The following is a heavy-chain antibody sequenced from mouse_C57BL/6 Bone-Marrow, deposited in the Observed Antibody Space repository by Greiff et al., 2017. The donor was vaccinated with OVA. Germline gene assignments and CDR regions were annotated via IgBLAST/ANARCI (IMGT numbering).Heavy chain of an antibody. CDR1: GYAFSSSW. CDR3: ARDNYDLAWFAY. J-gene: IGHJ3*01. V-gene: IGHV1-82*01. Sequence: VQLQESGPELVKPGASVKISCKASGYAFSSSWMNWVKQRPGKGLEWIGRIYPGDGDTNSNGKFKGKATLTADKSSSTAYMQLSSLTSEDSAVYFCARDNYDLAWFAYWGQGTLVTVSA. CDR2: IYPGDGDT. D-gene: IGHD1-3*01.